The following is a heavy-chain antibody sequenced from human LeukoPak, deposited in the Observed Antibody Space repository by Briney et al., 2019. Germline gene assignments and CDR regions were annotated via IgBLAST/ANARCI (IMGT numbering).Heavy chain of an antibody. CDR3: ASDSMVRGVAFDY. CDR1: GFTFSSYS. J-gene: IGHJ4*02. Sequence: GGSLRLSCAASGFTFSSYSMNWVRQAPGKGLEWVSYISSSSSTIYYADSVKGRFTISRDNAKNSLYLQMNSLRAEDTAVYYCASDSMVRGVAFDYWGQGTLVTVSS. V-gene: IGHV3-48*04. CDR2: ISSSSSTI. D-gene: IGHD3-10*01.